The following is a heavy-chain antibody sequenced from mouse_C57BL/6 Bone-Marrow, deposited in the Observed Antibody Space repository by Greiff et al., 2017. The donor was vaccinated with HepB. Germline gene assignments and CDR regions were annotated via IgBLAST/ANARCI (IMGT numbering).Heavy chain of an antibody. Sequence: EVQLQQSGAELVRPGASVKLSCTASGFNIKDYYMHWVKQRPEQGLEWIGRLDPEAGDPEYAPKLQGKATMTADPSSNTAYLQLSSLTSEDTAVYYCTTRYGSLYYWGQGTTLTVSS. CDR1: GFNIKDYY. CDR3: TTRYGSLYY. CDR2: LDPEAGDP. V-gene: IGHV14-1*01. D-gene: IGHD1-1*01. J-gene: IGHJ2*01.